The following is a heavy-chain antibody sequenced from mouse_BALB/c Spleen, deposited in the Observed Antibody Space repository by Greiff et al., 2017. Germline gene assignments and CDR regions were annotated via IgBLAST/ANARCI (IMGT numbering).Heavy chain of an antibody. V-gene: IGHV1-7*01. CDR1: GYTFTSYW. CDR2: INPSTGYT. CDR3: ARSYSYYGDAMDY. Sequence: QVQLQQSGAELAKPGASVKMSCKASGYTFTSYWMHWVKQRPGQGLEWIGYINPSTGYTEYNQKFKDKATLTADKSSSTAYMQLSSLTSEDSAVYYCARSYSYYGDAMDYWGQGTSVTVSS. J-gene: IGHJ4*01. D-gene: IGHD1-1*01.